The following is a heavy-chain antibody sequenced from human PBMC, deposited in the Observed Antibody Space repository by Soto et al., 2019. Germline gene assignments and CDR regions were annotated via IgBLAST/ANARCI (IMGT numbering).Heavy chain of an antibody. CDR3: AREVRGSSSGDYFDY. D-gene: IGHD6-6*01. Sequence: RASVKVSCKASGYTFTGYYMHWVRQAPGQGLEWMGWINPNSGGTNYAQKFQGWVTMTRDTSISTAYMELSRLRSDDTAVYYCAREVRGSSSGDYFDYWGQGTLVTVSS. CDR2: INPNSGGT. V-gene: IGHV1-2*04. J-gene: IGHJ4*02. CDR1: GYTFTGYY.